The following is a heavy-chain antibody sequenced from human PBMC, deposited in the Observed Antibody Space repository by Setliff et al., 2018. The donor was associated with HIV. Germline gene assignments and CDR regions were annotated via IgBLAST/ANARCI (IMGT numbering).Heavy chain of an antibody. D-gene: IGHD3-10*01. CDR1: GFTFSNYP. CDR3: AKDGAGFGEFLYYGMDV. Sequence: PGGSLRLSCAASGFTFSNYPVHWVRQAPGKGLDWVAVVSKDGGTTTYYAESVKGRFAISRDNSRKTVYLQMNSLRAEDTALYYCAKDGAGFGEFLYYGMDVWGQGTTVTVSS. J-gene: IGHJ6*02. V-gene: IGHV3-30*09. CDR2: VSKDGGTTT.